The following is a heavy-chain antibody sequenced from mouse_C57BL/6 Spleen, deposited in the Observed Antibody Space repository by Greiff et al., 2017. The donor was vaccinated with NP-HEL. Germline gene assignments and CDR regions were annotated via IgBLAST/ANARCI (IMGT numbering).Heavy chain of an antibody. V-gene: IGHV1-15*01. D-gene: IGHD1-1*01. J-gene: IGHJ3*01. CDR2: IDPETGGT. CDR3: TRDYGSSYWFAY. CDR1: GYTFTDYE. Sequence: VQLVESGAELVRPGASVTLSCKASGYTFTDYEMHWVKQTPVHGLEWIGAIDPETGGTAYNQKFKGKAILTADKSSSTAYMELRSLTSEDSAVYYCTRDYGSSYWFAYWGQGTLVTVSA.